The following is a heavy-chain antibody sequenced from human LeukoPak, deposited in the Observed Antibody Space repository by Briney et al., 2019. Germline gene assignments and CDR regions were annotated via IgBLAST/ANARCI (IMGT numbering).Heavy chain of an antibody. V-gene: IGHV3-73*01. D-gene: IGHD3-3*01. J-gene: IGHJ4*02. CDR2: IRSKANSYAT. Sequence: GGSLRLSCAASGFTFSGSAMHWVRQASGKGLEWVGRIRSKANSYATAYAASVKGRFTISRDDSKNTAYLQMNSLKTEDTAVYYCTRQRHYDFWSGYYQTTPTVPDFDYWGQGTLVTVSS. CDR3: TRQRHYDFWSGYYQTTPTVPDFDY. CDR1: GFTFSGSA.